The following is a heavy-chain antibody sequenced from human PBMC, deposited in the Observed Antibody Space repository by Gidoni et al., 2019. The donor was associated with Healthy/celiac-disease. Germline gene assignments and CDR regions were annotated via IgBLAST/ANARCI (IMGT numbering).Heavy chain of an antibody. J-gene: IGHJ6*02. V-gene: IGHV3-33*01. CDR2: IWYDGSNK. Sequence: QVQLVESGGGVVQPGRSLRLSCAASGFTFSSYGMHWGRQAPGKGLEWVAVIWYDGSNKYYADSVKGRFTISRENSKNTLYLQMNSLRAEDTAVYYCAREGYCSGGSCYGFYGMDVWGQGTTVTVSS. CDR3: AREGYCSGGSCYGFYGMDV. CDR1: GFTFSSYG. D-gene: IGHD2-15*01.